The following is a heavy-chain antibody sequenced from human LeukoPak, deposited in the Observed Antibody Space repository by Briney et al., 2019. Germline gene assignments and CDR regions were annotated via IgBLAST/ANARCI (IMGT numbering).Heavy chain of an antibody. CDR1: GFTFTSNT. CDR3: AKDLHYYGMDG. V-gene: IGHV3-23*01. Sequence: PGGSLRLSCVASGFTFTSNTMGWVRQAPGKGLEWVAVTGVSGGSTYHADSVKGRFTISRDNSKNMLYLQMNNLRAEDTAVYYCAKDLHYYGMDGWGQGTTVTVSS. J-gene: IGHJ6*02. CDR2: TGVSGGST.